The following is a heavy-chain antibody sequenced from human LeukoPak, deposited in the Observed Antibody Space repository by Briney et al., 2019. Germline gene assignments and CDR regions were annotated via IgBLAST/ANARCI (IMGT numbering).Heavy chain of an antibody. Sequence: GGSLRHSCAASGFPFSDYSLNWVRQAPGKGLEWVSSISRSGSYIYYADSVKGRFTISRDDAKKSLYLQMNGLRAEDTAVYYCARDRDFGVGNWFDPWGQGTLVTVSS. V-gene: IGHV3-21*01. CDR1: GFPFSDYS. CDR2: ISRSGSYI. J-gene: IGHJ5*02. CDR3: ARDRDFGVGNWFDP. D-gene: IGHD3-3*01.